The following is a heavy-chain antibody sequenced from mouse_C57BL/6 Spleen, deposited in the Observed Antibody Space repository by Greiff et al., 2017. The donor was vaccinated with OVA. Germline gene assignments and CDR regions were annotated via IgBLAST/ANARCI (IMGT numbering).Heavy chain of an antibody. J-gene: IGHJ4*01. CDR3: VRGLDGYYAWDY. D-gene: IGHD2-3*01. Sequence: EVMLVESGGGLVQPKGSLKLSCAASGFSFNTYAMNWVRQAPGKGLEWVARIRSKSNNYATYYADSVKDRFTISRDDSESRLYLQMNNLKTEDTAMYYCVRGLDGYYAWDYWGQGTSVTVSS. CDR1: GFSFNTYA. V-gene: IGHV10-1*01. CDR2: IRSKSNNYAT.